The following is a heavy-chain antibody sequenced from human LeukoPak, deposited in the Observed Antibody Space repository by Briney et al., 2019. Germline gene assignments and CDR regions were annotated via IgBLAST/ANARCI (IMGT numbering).Heavy chain of an antibody. CDR3: AKDRVLRYFVWSHQDACYGIDV. CDR1: GFTFDDYA. CDR2: ISWNSGSI. D-gene: IGHD3-9*01. V-gene: IGHV3-9*01. J-gene: IGHJ6*02. Sequence: GGSLRLSCAASGFTFDDYAMHWVRQAPGKGLEWVSGISWNSGSIGYADSVKGRFTISRDNAKNSLYLQMNSLRAEDTALYYCAKDRVLRYFVWSHQDACYGIDVWGQGTTVTVSS.